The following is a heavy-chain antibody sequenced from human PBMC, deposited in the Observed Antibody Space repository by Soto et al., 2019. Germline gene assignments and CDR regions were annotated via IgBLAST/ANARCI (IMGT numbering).Heavy chain of an antibody. CDR1: GYTFTSYG. CDR3: ARAGKYCTPGVCSFYGMDV. D-gene: IGHD2-8*01. CDR2: ISAYNGNT. V-gene: IGHV1-18*01. J-gene: IGHJ6*02. Sequence: QVQLVQSGAEVKKPGASVKVSCKASGYTFTSYGISWVRQAPGQGLEWMGWISAYNGNTNYAQKLQGRVTMTTDTSTSTAYMALRSLSSDDTAVYYCARAGKYCTPGVCSFYGMDVWGQGTTVTVSS.